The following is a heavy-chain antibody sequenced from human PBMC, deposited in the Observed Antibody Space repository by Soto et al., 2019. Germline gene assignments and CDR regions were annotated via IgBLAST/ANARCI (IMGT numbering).Heavy chain of an antibody. CDR2: IYYSGTA. CDR1: GGSISHYY. V-gene: IGHV4-59*01. D-gene: IGHD3-16*01. J-gene: IGHJ3*02. CDR3: ARAAGGDVFDI. Sequence: HVQLQESGPGLVKPSETLSLTCTVSGGSISHYYWSWIRQSPGKGLDWIGYIYYSGTANYNPSLKSRVTISVDTSKNRFSLKLSSVTAADTAVYYCARAAGGDVFDIWGQGTLVTVSS.